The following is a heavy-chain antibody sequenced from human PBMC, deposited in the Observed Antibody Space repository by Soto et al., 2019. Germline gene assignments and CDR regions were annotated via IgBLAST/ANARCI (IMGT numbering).Heavy chain of an antibody. CDR2: IDPSDSYT. V-gene: IGHV5-10-1*01. CDR1: GYSFTRYW. J-gene: IGHJ4*02. CDR3: ARLGTMVRGVSC. D-gene: IGHD3-10*01. Sequence: GESLKISCKGSGYSFTRYWISGVRQMPGKGLEWMGRIDPSDSYTNYSPSFQGHVTISADKSISTAYLQWSSLKASDTAMYYCARLGTMVRGVSCWGQGTLVTVSS.